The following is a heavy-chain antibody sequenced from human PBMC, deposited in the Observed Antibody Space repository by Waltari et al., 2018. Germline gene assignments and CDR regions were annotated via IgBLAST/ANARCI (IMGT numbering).Heavy chain of an antibody. CDR1: GGSFSGYY. V-gene: IGHV4-34*01. D-gene: IGHD3-10*01. CDR3: ARLTLNYYGSGHTNY. Sequence: QVQLQQWGAGLLKPSETLSLTCAVYGGSFSGYYWSWIRQPPGKGLEWIGEINHSGSTNYNPSLKSRVTISVDTSKNQFSLKLSSVTAADTAVYYCARLTLNYYGSGHTNYRGQGTLVTVSS. J-gene: IGHJ4*02. CDR2: INHSGST.